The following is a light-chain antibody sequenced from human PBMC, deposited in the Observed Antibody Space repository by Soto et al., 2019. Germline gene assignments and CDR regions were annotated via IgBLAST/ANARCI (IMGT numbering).Light chain of an antibody. V-gene: IGKV3-15*01. CDR3: QHYNNWPFT. J-gene: IGKJ5*01. CDR2: GAS. CDR1: QSVSSN. Sequence: EIVMTQSPATLSVSPGERATLSCRASQSVSSNLAWYQQKPGQPPSLLIYGASARATGIPARFSGSGSGTEFTLTISNLQSEDFAVYYCQHYNNWPFTFGKGTRLDIX.